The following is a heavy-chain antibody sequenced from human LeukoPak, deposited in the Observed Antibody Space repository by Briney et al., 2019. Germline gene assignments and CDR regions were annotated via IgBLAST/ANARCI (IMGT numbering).Heavy chain of an antibody. CDR2: INHSGST. J-gene: IGHJ4*02. D-gene: IGHD6-19*01. Sequence: SETLSLTCAVYGGSFSGYYWSWIRQPPGKGLEWIGEINHSGSTNYNPSLKSRVTISVDTSKNQFSLKLSSVTAADTAVYYCARGYDSSGWYPSIYFDYWGQGTLVTVSS. V-gene: IGHV4-34*01. CDR1: GGSFSGYY. CDR3: ARGYDSSGWYPSIYFDY.